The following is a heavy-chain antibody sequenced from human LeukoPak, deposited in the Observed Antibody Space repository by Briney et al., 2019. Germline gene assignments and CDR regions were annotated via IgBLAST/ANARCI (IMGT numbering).Heavy chain of an antibody. Sequence: GASVTVSCTAFGYTFSSYAIHWVRQAPGQRLEWMGWINAGNGNTKYSQKFQGRVTITRDTSASTAYMELSSLRSEDTAVYYCARGEIVITFGSSRPGDAFDIWGQGTMVTVSS. CDR1: GYTFSSYA. CDR2: INAGNGNT. J-gene: IGHJ3*02. CDR3: ARGEIVITFGSSRPGDAFDI. V-gene: IGHV1-3*01. D-gene: IGHD3-16*01.